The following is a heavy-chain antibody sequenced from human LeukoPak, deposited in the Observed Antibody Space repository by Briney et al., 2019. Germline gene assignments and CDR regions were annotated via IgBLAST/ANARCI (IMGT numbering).Heavy chain of an antibody. CDR3: ARSSYSSSSSV. J-gene: IGHJ3*01. Sequence: PGGSLRLSCAVSGFTFSGFWMGWSRQAPGKGLEWVASINSDGSEGYYADVVKGRFTISRDNAKNSLYLQINSLRAEDTAVYYCARSSYSSSSSVWGQGTMVTASS. CDR1: GFTFSGFW. V-gene: IGHV3-7*03. D-gene: IGHD6-6*01. CDR2: INSDGSEG.